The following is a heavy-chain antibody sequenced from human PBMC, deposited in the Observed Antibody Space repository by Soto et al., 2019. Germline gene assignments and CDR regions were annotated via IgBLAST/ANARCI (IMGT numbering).Heavy chain of an antibody. CDR2: IIPIFGTA. V-gene: IGHV1-69*01. D-gene: IGHD2-15*01. J-gene: IGHJ5*02. Sequence: QVQLVQSGAEVKKPGSSVKVSCKASGGTFSSYAISWVRQAPGQGLEWMGGIIPIFGTANYAQKFQGRVTITADEATSTAYMELSSLRSEDTAVYYCAGSLVAATIFYWFDPWGQGTLVTVSS. CDR1: GGTFSSYA. CDR3: AGSLVAATIFYWFDP.